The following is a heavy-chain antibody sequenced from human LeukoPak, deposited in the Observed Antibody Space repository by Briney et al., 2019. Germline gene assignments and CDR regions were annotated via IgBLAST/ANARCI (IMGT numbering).Heavy chain of an antibody. CDR1: GYTLTELS. CDR3: ASRGASSDAFDI. J-gene: IGHJ3*02. V-gene: IGHV1-24*01. Sequence: ASVKVSCKVSGYTLTELSMHWVRQAPGKGLEWMGGFDPEDGETIYALKFQGRVTMTEDTSTDTAYMELSSLRSEDTAVYYCASRGASSDAFDIWGQGTMVTVSS. CDR2: FDPEDGET. D-gene: IGHD3-10*01.